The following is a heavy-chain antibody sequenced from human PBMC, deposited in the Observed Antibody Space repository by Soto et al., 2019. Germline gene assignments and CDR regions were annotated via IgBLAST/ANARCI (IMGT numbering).Heavy chain of an antibody. D-gene: IGHD1-1*01. CDR1: GFTFSSYG. CDR3: AKDLEIGQRAPRGYYYYGMDV. J-gene: IGHJ6*02. V-gene: IGHV3-30*18. Sequence: QVQLVESGGGVVQPGRSLRLSCAASGFTFSSYGMHWVRQAPGKGLEWVAVISYDGSNKYYADSVKGRFTISRDNSKKTLYLQMNSLRAEDTAVYYCAKDLEIGQRAPRGYYYYGMDVWGQGTTVTVSS. CDR2: ISYDGSNK.